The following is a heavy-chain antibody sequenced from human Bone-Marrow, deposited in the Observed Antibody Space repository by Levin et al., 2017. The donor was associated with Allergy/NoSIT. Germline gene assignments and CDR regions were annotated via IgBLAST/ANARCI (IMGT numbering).Heavy chain of an antibody. CDR2: ISYDGSNK. CDR1: GFTFSSYG. D-gene: IGHD5-12*01. V-gene: IGHV3-30*18. J-gene: IGHJ4*02. CDR3: ANLGRGYSGYGDFDY. Sequence: GESLKISCAASGFTFSSYGMHWVRQAPGKGLEWVAVISYDGSNKYYADSVKGRFTISRDNSKNTLYLQMNSLRAEDTAVYYCANLGRGYSGYGDFDYWGQGTLVTVSS.